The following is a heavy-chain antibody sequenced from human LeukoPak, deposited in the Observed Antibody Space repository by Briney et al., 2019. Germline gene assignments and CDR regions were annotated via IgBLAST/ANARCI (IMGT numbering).Heavy chain of an antibody. CDR2: ISSSSSYI. D-gene: IGHD6-19*01. J-gene: IGHJ4*02. Sequence: GVSLRLSCAASGFTFSSYSMNWVRQAPGKGLEWVSSISSSSSYIYYADSVKGRFTISRDNAKNSLYLQMNSLRAEDTAVYYCARDRDSSGPFDYWGQGALVTVSS. CDR1: GFTFSSYS. CDR3: ARDRDSSGPFDY. V-gene: IGHV3-21*01.